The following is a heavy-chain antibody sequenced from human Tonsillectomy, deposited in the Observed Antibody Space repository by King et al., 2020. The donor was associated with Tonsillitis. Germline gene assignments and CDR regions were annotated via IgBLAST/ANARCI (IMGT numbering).Heavy chain of an antibody. Sequence: LQLQESGSGLVKPSQTLSLTCAVSGGSISSGGYSWSWIRQPPGKGLEWIGYIYHSGSTYYNPSLKSRVTISVDRSKNQFSLKLSSVTAADTAVYYCARGVGANADDAFDIWGQGTMVTVSS. V-gene: IGHV4-30-2*01. CDR1: GGSISSGGYS. D-gene: IGHD1-26*01. CDR2: IYHSGST. J-gene: IGHJ3*02. CDR3: ARGVGANADDAFDI.